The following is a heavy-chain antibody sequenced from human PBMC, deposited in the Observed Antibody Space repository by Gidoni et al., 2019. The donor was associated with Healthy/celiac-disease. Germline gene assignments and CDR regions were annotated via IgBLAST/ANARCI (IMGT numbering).Heavy chain of an antibody. V-gene: IGHV3-64D*06. D-gene: IGHD2-15*01. Sequence: EVQLVESGGGLVQPGGSLRLPCSASGFTFSSYAMHWVRQAPGKGLEYVSAISSNGGSTYYADSVKGRFTISRDNSKNTLYLQMSSLRAEDTAVYYCVKVSGGTPWDWGQGTLVTVSS. CDR3: VKVSGGTPWD. J-gene: IGHJ4*02. CDR1: GFTFSSYA. CDR2: ISSNGGST.